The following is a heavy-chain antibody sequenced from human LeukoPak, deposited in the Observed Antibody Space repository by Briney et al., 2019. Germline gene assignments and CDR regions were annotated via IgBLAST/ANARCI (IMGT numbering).Heavy chain of an antibody. J-gene: IGHJ6*02. CDR1: GFTVSSNY. D-gene: IGHD6-19*01. Sequence: GGSLRLSCAASGFTVSSNYMSWVRQAPGKGLEWVAVMSFDGTNKYYGESVKGRFTISRDNSKNTLYLQMNSLRTEDTAVYYCAREGNPIAVAGPYYGMDVWGQGTMVTVSS. CDR3: AREGNPIAVAGPYYGMDV. CDR2: MSFDGTNK. V-gene: IGHV3-30*03.